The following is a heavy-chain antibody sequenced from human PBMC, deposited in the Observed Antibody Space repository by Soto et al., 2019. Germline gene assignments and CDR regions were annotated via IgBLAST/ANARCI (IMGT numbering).Heavy chain of an antibody. V-gene: IGHV3-53*01. D-gene: IGHD6-13*01. J-gene: IGHJ1*01. CDR1: GFTVSSNY. CDR3: ARYSSSWYFGYFQH. CDR2: IYSGGST. Sequence: GGSLRLSCAASGFTVSSNYMSWVRQAPGKGLEWVSVIYSGGSTYYADSVKGRFTISRDNSKNTLYLQMNSLRAEDTAVYYCARYSSSWYFGYFQHWGQGTLVTVSS.